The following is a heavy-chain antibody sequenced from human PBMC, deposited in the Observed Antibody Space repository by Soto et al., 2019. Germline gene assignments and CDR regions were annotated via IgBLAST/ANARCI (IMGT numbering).Heavy chain of an antibody. CDR2: IIPIFGTA. CDR3: ARNVLRFLNGIDV. J-gene: IGHJ6*02. D-gene: IGHD3-3*01. CDR1: GGTFSSYA. V-gene: IGHV1-69*01. Sequence: QVQLVQSGAEVKKPGSSVKVSCKASGGTFSSYAISWVRQAPGQGLEWMGGIIPIFGTANYAQKFQGRVTITADESTSKGYMELSSLRTEDTAVYYWARNVLRFLNGIDVWGQGTTVTVSS.